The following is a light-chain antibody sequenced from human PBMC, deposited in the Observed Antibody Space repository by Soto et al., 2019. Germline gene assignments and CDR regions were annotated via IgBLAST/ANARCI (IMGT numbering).Light chain of an antibody. CDR3: HHYSSSPPYP. J-gene: IGKJ2*01. CDR2: AAS. CDR1: RIFASSY. V-gene: IGKV3-20*01. Sequence: IGLTQSPATLSLSPGERATLSCRASRIFASSYLAWYQHKPGQAPRLLIYAASSRATGIPDRFIGSGSGTDFTLTISRLEPDDSAVYYCHHYSSSPPYPLGQGTKVDIK.